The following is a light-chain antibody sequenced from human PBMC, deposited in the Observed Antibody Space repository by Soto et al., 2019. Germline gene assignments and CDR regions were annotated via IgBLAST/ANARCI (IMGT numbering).Light chain of an antibody. CDR1: SSDVGAYNY. CDR3: SSYAGSNNWV. J-gene: IGLJ3*02. Sequence: QSALTQPPSASGSPGQSVTISCTGTSSDVGAYNYVSWYQQHPGKAPKLMIYEVSKRPSGVPDRFSGSKSANTASLTVSGIQAEDEADYYCSSYAGSNNWVFGGGTKLTVL. V-gene: IGLV2-8*01. CDR2: EVS.